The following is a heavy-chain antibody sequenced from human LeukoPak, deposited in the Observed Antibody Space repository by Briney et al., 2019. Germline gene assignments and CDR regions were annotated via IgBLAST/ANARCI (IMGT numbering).Heavy chain of an antibody. J-gene: IGHJ2*01. CDR3: ARGPTGYFDL. Sequence: SETLSLTCTVSGGSISSGGYYWSWIRQHPGKGLEWIGYIYYSGSTYYNPSLKSRITISVDTSKNQFSLKLSSVTAADTAVYYGARGPTGYFDLWGRGTLVTVSS. CDR2: IYYSGST. V-gene: IGHV4-31*03. CDR1: GGSISSGGYY.